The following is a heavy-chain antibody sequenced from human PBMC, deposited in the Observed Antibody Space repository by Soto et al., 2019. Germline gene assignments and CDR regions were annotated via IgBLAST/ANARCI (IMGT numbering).Heavy chain of an antibody. CDR3: ARAPIVVVPAARKYYFDY. V-gene: IGHV4-31*03. J-gene: IGHJ4*02. CDR1: GGSISSGGYY. CDR2: IYYSGST. Sequence: LSLTCTVSGGSISSGGYYWSWIRQHPGKGLEWIGYIYYSGSTYYNPSLKSRVTISVDTSKNQFSLKLSSVTAADTAVYYCARAPIVVVPAARKYYFDYWGQGTLVTVSS. D-gene: IGHD2-2*01.